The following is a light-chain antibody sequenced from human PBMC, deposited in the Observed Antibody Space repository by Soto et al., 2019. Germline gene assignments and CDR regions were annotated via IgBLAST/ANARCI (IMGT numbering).Light chain of an antibody. CDR3: QQRYSLPYT. CDR2: AAS. J-gene: IGKJ2*01. V-gene: IGKV1-39*01. Sequence: DTQMTQSPSSLSASVGDRVTITCRASQSVGSLLNWFQQKPGKAPKLLIYAASTLQSGASSRFSGSGAGTDFTLIISSLQPEDFATYYCQQRYSLPYTFGQGTKLEI. CDR1: QSVGSL.